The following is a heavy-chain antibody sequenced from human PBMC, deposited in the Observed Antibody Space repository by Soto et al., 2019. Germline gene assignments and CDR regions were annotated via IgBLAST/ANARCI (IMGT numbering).Heavy chain of an antibody. V-gene: IGHV3-11*06. CDR1: GFTFSDYY. D-gene: IGHD3-3*01. Sequence: PXGSLILSCAASGFTFSDYYMSWIRQAPGKGLEWVSYISSSSSYTNYADSVKGRFTISRDNAKNSLYLQMNSLRAEDTAVYYCARDSVRTIFGVVVTYYYGMDAWGQGTTVTVSS. CDR2: ISSSSSYT. CDR3: ARDSVRTIFGVVVTYYYGMDA. J-gene: IGHJ6*02.